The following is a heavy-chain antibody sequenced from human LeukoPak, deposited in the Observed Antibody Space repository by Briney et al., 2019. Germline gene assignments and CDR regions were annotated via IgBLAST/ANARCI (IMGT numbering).Heavy chain of an antibody. J-gene: IGHJ5*02. CDR1: GFTLSNYD. D-gene: IGHD2-2*01. CDR2: ISTSSRYI. CDR3: ARADCSSSTCYLRRSWFDP. Sequence: GGSLRLSCAASGFTLSNYDMNWVRQAPGKGLEWVSSISTSSRYIYYKDSVRGRFTISRGDAKNSLYLEMNSLRAEDAAVYYCARADCSSSTCYLRRSWFDPWGQGTLVTVSS. V-gene: IGHV3-21*01.